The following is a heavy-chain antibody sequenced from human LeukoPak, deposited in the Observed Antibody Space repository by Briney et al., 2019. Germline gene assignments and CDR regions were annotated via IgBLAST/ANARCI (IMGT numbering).Heavy chain of an antibody. CDR3: ARHHIPYGETAS. D-gene: IGHD4-17*01. Sequence: SETLSLTCTVSGGSINNYYWSWIRQPAGKGLEWIGRIYTRGSTNYNPSLKSRVTISVDASKNQFSLKLSSVTAADTAVYYCARHHIPYGETASWGQGTLVTVSS. V-gene: IGHV4-4*07. CDR1: GGSINNYY. CDR2: IYTRGST. J-gene: IGHJ5*02.